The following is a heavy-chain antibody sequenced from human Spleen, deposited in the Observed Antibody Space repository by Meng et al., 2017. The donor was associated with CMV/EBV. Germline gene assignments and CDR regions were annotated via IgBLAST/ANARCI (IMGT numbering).Heavy chain of an antibody. CDR2: VSAYNDDT. CDR1: GYIFTNFG. J-gene: IGHJ4*02. D-gene: IGHD1-26*01. Sequence: ASVKVSCKASGYIFTNFGISWVRQAPGKRLEWMGWVSAYNDDTNYAQMFQGRVTMTTDTSTSTAYMELSSLRSEDTAVYYCAKGVGARGPFDYWGQGTLVTVSS. CDR3: AKGVGARGPFDY. V-gene: IGHV1-18*01.